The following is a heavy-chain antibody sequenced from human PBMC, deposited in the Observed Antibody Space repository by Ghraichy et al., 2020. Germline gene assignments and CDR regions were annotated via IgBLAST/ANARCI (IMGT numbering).Heavy chain of an antibody. CDR3: ARASGWIIDF. J-gene: IGHJ4*02. V-gene: IGHV3-30-3*01. CDR2: ISFDGNIK. D-gene: IGHD3-10*01. Sequence: GGSLRLSCVGSGFNFNNYVLHWVRQAPDKGLEWVAVISFDGNIKHYADSVKGRFTISRDNSKNTLYLQMNSLTVEDTAVYYCARASGWIIDFWGQGEMVTVSS. CDR1: GFNFNNYV.